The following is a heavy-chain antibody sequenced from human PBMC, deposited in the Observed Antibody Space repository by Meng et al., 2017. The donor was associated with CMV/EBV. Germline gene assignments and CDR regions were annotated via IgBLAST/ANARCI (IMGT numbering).Heavy chain of an antibody. CDR1: GFTFSSYG. CDR3: AKDAVGYYGSGSYSLFDY. V-gene: IGHV3-33*06. CDR2: IWYDGSNK. D-gene: IGHD3-10*01. J-gene: IGHJ4*02. Sequence: GESLKISCAASGFTFSSYGMHWVRQAPGKGLEWVAVIWYDGSNKYYADSVKGRFTISRDNSKNTLYLQMNSLRAEDTAVYYCAKDAVGYYGSGSYSLFDYWGQGTLVTASS.